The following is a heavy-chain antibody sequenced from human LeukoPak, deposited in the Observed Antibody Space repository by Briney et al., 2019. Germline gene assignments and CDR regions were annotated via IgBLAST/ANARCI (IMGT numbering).Heavy chain of an antibody. Sequence: PGGSLRLSCAASGFTFSSYAMSWVRQAPGKGLEWVSAISGSGGSTYYADSVKGRFTISRDNSKTTLYLQMNSLRAEDTAVYYCAKLELVGYYDSSDTPPFDYWGQGTLVTVSS. CDR3: AKLELVGYYDSSDTPPFDY. J-gene: IGHJ4*02. D-gene: IGHD3-22*01. CDR2: ISGSGGST. CDR1: GFTFSSYA. V-gene: IGHV3-23*01.